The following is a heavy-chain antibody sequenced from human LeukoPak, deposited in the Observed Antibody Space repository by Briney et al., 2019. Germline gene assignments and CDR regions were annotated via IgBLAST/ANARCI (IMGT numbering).Heavy chain of an antibody. CDR3: AKGYYGSGSYLFFDY. CDR1: GFTFSSYG. Sequence: PGGSLRLSCAASGFTFSSYGIHWVRQAPGKGLEWVAFIRYDGSNKYYTDSVKGRFTISRDNSKNTLYLQMNSLRAEDTAVYYCAKGYYGSGSYLFFDYWGQGTLVTVSS. V-gene: IGHV3-30*02. D-gene: IGHD3-10*01. CDR2: IRYDGSNK. J-gene: IGHJ4*02.